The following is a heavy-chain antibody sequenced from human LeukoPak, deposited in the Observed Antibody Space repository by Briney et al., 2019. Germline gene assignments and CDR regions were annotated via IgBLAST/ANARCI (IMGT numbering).Heavy chain of an antibody. V-gene: IGHV4-34*01. J-gene: IGHJ6*03. Sequence: PSETLSLTCAVYGGSFSGYYWSWIRQPPGKGQEWIGEINHSGSTNYNPSLKSRVTISVDTSKNQFSLKLSSVTAADTAVYYCARAASHPLGSSYYYYYYYYMDVWGKGTTVTVSS. CDR3: ARAASHPLGSSYYYYYYYYMDV. D-gene: IGHD2-21*01. CDR2: INHSGST. CDR1: GGSFSGYY.